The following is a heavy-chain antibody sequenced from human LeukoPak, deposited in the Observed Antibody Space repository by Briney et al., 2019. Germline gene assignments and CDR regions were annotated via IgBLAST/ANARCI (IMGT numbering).Heavy chain of an antibody. D-gene: IGHD2-15*01. V-gene: IGHV4-38-2*02. CDR3: ARANCGYCSGGTGDGAFDI. J-gene: IGHJ3*02. CDR2: IYHTGTT. Sequence: SETLSLTCTVSGYSISSDYYWGWIRQPPGKGLEWIGSIYHTGTTYYNPSLKSRVTISIDTSKNQFSLNLSSMTAADTAVYYCARANCGYCSGGTGDGAFDIWGQGTMVTISS. CDR1: GYSISSDYY.